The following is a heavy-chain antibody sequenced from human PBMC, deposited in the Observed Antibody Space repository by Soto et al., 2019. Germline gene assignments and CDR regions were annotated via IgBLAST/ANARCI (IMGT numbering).Heavy chain of an antibody. CDR1: GGSFSGYY. CDR2: INHSGST. CDR3: AREAAARPTDAFDI. J-gene: IGHJ3*02. Sequence: QVQLQQWGAGLLKPSETLSLTCAVYGGSFSGYYWSWIRQPPGKGLEWIGEINHSGSTNYNPSLKGRVPISVDTSKNQFALKLGSVTAADTAVYYCAREAAARPTDAFDIWGQGTMVTVSS. V-gene: IGHV4-34*01. D-gene: IGHD6-6*01.